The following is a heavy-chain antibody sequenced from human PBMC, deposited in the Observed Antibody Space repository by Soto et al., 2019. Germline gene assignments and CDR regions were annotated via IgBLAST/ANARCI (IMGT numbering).Heavy chain of an antibody. CDR3: ATSYGSGSRPFDY. Sequence: QVQLVQSGAEVKKSGSSVRVSCKASGGTFNSYTLSWVRQAPGQRLEWMGRIIPMLSMSTYAQKFQGRVSIIADKSTNTVYLDLSSLRSDATAICYCATSYGSGSRPFDYWGQGTLVTVSS. D-gene: IGHD3-10*01. CDR1: GGTFNSYT. CDR2: IIPMLSMS. V-gene: IGHV1-69*02. J-gene: IGHJ4*02.